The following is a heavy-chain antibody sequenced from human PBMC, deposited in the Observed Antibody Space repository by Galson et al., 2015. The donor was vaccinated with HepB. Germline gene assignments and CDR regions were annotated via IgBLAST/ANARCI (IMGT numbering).Heavy chain of an antibody. CDR3: VKAVMGGRLRDAFDI. CDR1: GFTFSSYA. D-gene: IGHD4-17*01. J-gene: IGHJ3*02. V-gene: IGHV3-64D*06. CDR2: ISSNGGST. Sequence: SLRLSCAASGFTFSSYAMHWVRQAPGKGLEYVSAISSNGGSTYYADSVKGRFTISRDNSKNTLYLQMSSLRAEDTAVYYCVKAVMGGRLRDAFDIWGQGTMVTVSS.